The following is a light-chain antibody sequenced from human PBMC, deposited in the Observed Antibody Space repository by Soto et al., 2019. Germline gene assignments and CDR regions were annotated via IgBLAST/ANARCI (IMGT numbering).Light chain of an antibody. V-gene: IGLV1-47*01. CDR3: AAWDDNGSGWV. Sequence: QAVVTQPPSASVTPGQRVTISCSGSSSNIGNNYVSWYQQLPGTAPKLLIFRDDHRPSGVPARFSGSKSGTSASLAISGLRSEDEADYYCAAWDDNGSGWVFGGGTKLTVL. CDR2: RDD. J-gene: IGLJ3*02. CDR1: SSNIGNNY.